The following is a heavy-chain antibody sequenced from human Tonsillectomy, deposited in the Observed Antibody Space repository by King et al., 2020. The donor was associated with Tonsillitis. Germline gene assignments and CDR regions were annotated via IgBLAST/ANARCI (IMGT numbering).Heavy chain of an antibody. CDR1: GFTFSSYV. CDR2: IGSNGGSS. CDR3: VKDRASTGWEGVFNI. Sequence: QLVQSGGGLVQPGGSLRLSCSASGFTFSSYVMHWVRQAPGKGLEYVSAIGSNGGSSYYADSVKGRFTIPRDNYKKTLYLQMSSLKAEETALYYCVKDRASTGWEGVFNIWGEGTMATVS. J-gene: IGHJ3*02. V-gene: IGHV3-64D*06. D-gene: IGHD1-26*01.